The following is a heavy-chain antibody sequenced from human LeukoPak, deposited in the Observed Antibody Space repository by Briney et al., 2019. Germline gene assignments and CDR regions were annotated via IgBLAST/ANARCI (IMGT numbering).Heavy chain of an antibody. D-gene: IGHD3-10*02. CDR3: AELGITMIGGV. J-gene: IGHJ6*04. CDR1: GFTFSSYE. Sequence: GGSLRLSCAASGFTFSSYEMNWVRQAPGKGLEWVSYISSSGTIHYADSVKGRFTISRDNAKNSLYLQMNSLRAEDTAVYYCAELGITMIGGVWGKGTTVTISS. V-gene: IGHV3-48*03. CDR2: ISSSGTI.